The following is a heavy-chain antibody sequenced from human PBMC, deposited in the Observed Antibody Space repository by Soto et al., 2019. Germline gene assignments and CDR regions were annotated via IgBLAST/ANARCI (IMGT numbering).Heavy chain of an antibody. CDR1: GFTFSSHW. CDR3: AKAGYTSDWEERPFDY. J-gene: IGHJ4*02. D-gene: IGHD6-19*01. Sequence: EVQLLESGGGLVQPGGSLRLSCAASGFTFSSHWMHWVRQVPGKGLVWVSRINSDGGSTTYVDSVKGRFTTSRDNAKNTLYLEMNSLRVEDTAVYYCAKAGYTSDWEERPFDYWGQGTLVSVSS. CDR2: INSDGGST. V-gene: IGHV3-74*03.